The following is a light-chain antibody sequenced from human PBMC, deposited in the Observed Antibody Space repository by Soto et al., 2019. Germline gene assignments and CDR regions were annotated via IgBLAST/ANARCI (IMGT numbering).Light chain of an antibody. V-gene: IGKV3D-15*01. J-gene: IGKJ5*01. CDR1: VNIADY. Sequence: VLTQSPSTLSLSPEERATLSCRAGVNIADYVSWYQQKPGQTPRLLIYGASTRATGIPVRFSGSGSGTEFTLTISGLQSEDFGVYLCQQYNNRPPITFGQGTRLEIK. CDR2: GAS. CDR3: QQYNNRPPIT.